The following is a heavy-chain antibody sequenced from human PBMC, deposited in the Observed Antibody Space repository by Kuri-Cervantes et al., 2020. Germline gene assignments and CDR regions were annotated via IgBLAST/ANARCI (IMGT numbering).Heavy chain of an antibody. V-gene: IGHV1-2*02. CDR3: ATDFSGSYYAY. D-gene: IGHD1-26*01. CDR2: INPNSGGT. J-gene: IGHJ4*02. Sequence: ASVKVSCKASGYTFTGYYMHWVRQAPGQGLEWMGWINPNSGGTNYAQKFQGRVTMTRDTSISTAYMELSSLRSEDTAVYYCATDFSGSYYAYWGQGTLVTVSS. CDR1: GYTFTGYY.